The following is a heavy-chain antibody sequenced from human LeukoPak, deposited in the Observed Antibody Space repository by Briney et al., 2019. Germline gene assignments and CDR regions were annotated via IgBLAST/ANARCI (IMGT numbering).Heavy chain of an antibody. CDR1: GFTFSMYA. J-gene: IGHJ4*02. D-gene: IGHD6-13*01. CDR3: VPGETGYSSSWFLGY. Sequence: PGGSLRLSCAASGFTFSMYAMHWVRQAPGKGLEWVAAISDDGRKKYHADSVKGRFTISRDNSRNTLLLQMNSLRGDDTALYYCVPGETGYSSSWFLGYWGQGTLVTVSS. CDR2: ISDDGRKK. V-gene: IGHV3-30*04.